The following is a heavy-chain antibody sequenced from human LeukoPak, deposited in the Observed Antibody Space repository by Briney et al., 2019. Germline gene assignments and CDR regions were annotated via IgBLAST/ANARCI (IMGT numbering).Heavy chain of an antibody. V-gene: IGHV4-59*10. J-gene: IGHJ6*04. D-gene: IGHD2-2*01. CDR2: IYTSGST. CDR1: GGSFSSYY. Sequence: SETLSLTCAVYGGSFSSYYWSWIRQPAGKGLEWIGRIYTSGSTNYNPSLKSRVTMSVDTSKNQFSLKLSSVTAADTAVYYCASARTTAFMDVWGKGTTVTVSS. CDR3: ASARTTAFMDV.